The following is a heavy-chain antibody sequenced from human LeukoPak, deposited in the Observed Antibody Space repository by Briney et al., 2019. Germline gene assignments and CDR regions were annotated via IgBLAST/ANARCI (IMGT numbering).Heavy chain of an antibody. CDR3: ARGPRFDP. Sequence: VASVKVSCKASGYPFTMYGFNWVRQAPGQGLEWMGCICDNNGNTNYAQKFQGRVTMTTDTSTNTAYMDLTNLKSDDTAIYYCARGPRFDPWGQGTLVTVSS. CDR1: GYPFTMYG. CDR2: ICDNNGNT. J-gene: IGHJ5*02. V-gene: IGHV1-18*01.